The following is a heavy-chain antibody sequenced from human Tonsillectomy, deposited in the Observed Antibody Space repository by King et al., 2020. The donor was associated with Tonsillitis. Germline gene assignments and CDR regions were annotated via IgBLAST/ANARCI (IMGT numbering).Heavy chain of an antibody. CDR2: IRYDGTNK. Sequence: VQLVESGGGVVQPGGSLRLSCAASGFNFSSYGMHWVRQAPGKGLEWVAFIRYDGTNKYYADSVKGRFTISRDNSKNTLYLQINSLRAEDTAVYYCAKPPRGYSYPLSFYFDYWGQGTLVTVSS. D-gene: IGHD5-18*01. CDR3: AKPPRGYSYPLSFYFDY. CDR1: GFNFSSYG. J-gene: IGHJ4*02. V-gene: IGHV3-30*02.